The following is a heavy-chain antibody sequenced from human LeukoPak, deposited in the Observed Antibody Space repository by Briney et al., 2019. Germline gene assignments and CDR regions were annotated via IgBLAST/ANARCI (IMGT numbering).Heavy chain of an antibody. V-gene: IGHV3-30*02. Sequence: GGSLRLSCAASGFTFTSYGMHWVRQAPGKGLEWVAFIRFDGNNKYYTDSVKGRFTISRDNSKNTLYLQMNSLSADDTALYYCARPLDGGYSGAFAIWGQGTMVIVSS. J-gene: IGHJ3*02. D-gene: IGHD4-17*01. CDR3: ARPLDGGYSGAFAI. CDR2: IRFDGNNK. CDR1: GFTFTSYG.